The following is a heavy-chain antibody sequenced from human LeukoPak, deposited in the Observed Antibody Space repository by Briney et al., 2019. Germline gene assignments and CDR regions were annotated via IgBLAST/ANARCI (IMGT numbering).Heavy chain of an antibody. CDR2: IYYSGNT. CDR3: ARDLGYCSSTSCYNWFGP. CDR1: GGSISSYY. Sequence: PSETLSLTCTVSGGSISSYYWSWIRQPPGKGLEWIGYIYYSGNTNYNPSLKSRVTMSVDTSKNQFSLKLSSVTAADTAVYYCARDLGYCSSTSCYNWFGPWGQESLVTVSS. D-gene: IGHD2-2*01. J-gene: IGHJ5*02. V-gene: IGHV4-59*01.